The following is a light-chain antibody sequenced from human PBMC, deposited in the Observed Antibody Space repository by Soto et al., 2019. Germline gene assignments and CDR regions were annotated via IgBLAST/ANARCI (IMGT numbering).Light chain of an antibody. CDR2: DVG. CDR3: CSYAGSYTYV. Sequence: QSALTQPRSVSGSPGQSVTISCTGTSSDVGGYNYVSWYQQHPGKAPKLMIYDVGKRPSGVPDRFSGSKSGNTASLTISGLQAEDDADYYCCSYAGSYTYVFGTGTKLTVL. J-gene: IGLJ1*01. CDR1: SSDVGGYNY. V-gene: IGLV2-11*01.